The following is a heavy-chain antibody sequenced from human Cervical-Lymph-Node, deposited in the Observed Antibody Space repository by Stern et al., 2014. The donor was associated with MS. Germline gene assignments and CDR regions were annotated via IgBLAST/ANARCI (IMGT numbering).Heavy chain of an antibody. V-gene: IGHV3-30*04. J-gene: IGHJ1*01. CDR3: ARDPITMKVVVKTPYFQR. CDR2: ISYDGSYK. Sequence: VQLVESGGGVVQPGRSLRLSCAASGFTFSSFAMHWVRQAPGKGLEWVALISYDGSYKYYADSVKGRFTISRDNSKNTLYLQMNSRRAEDTAVYYCARDPITMKVVVKTPYFQRWGQGTLVTVSS. CDR1: GFTFSSFA. D-gene: IGHD3-22*01.